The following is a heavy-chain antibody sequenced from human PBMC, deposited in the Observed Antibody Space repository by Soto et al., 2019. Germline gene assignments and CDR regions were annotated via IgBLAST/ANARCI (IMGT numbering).Heavy chain of an antibody. J-gene: IGHJ4*02. Sequence: GASVKVSCKASGYTFSSYTMHWVRQAPGQRLEWMGWINAGYGNTKSSQKFQDRVTISRDTSASTAYMELTSLRSEDTAVYYCARATGDGTFDFWGQGTLVTSPQ. D-gene: IGHD7-27*01. CDR2: INAGYGNT. CDR3: ARATGDGTFDF. V-gene: IGHV1-3*01. CDR1: GYTFSSYT.